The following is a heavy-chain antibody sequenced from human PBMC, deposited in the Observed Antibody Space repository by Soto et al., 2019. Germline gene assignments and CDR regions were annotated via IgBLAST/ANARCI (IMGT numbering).Heavy chain of an antibody. D-gene: IGHD2-21*02. CDR2: ISAYNGNT. CDR3: ARDREYGGNSGGAAFDI. J-gene: IGHJ3*02. Sequence: GXSVKVSFKASGYTFTSYGISWVRQAPGQGLEWMGWISAYNGNTNYAQKLQGRVTMTTDTSTSTAYMELRSLRSDDTAVYYCARDREYGGNSGGAAFDIWGQGTMVTVSS. V-gene: IGHV1-18*04. CDR1: GYTFTSYG.